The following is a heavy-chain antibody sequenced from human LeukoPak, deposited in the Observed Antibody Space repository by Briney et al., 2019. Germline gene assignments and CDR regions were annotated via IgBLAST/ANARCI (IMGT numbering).Heavy chain of an antibody. J-gene: IGHJ6*02. V-gene: IGHV1-18*01. Sequence: GASVKVSCKASGYTFTSYGISWVRQAPGQGLEWMGWISAYNGNTNYAQKLQGRVTMTTDTSTSTAYMELRSLRSDDTAVYYCAGSSWYKEGYYGMDVWGQGTTVTVSS. CDR3: AGSSWYKEGYYGMDV. CDR1: GYTFTSYG. CDR2: ISAYNGNT. D-gene: IGHD6-13*01.